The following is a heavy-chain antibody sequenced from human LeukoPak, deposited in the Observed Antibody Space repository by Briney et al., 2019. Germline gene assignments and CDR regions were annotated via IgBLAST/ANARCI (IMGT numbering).Heavy chain of an antibody. CDR2: IYHSGST. D-gene: IGHD1-1*01. Sequence: SSETLSLTCTVSGYSISSGYYWGWIRQPPGKGLEWIGSIYHSGSTYYNPSLKSRVTISVDTSKNQFSLKLSSVTAADTAVYYCARNDGTTGAFDIWGQGTMVTVSS. CDR3: ARNDGTTGAFDI. V-gene: IGHV4-38-2*02. CDR1: GYSISSGYY. J-gene: IGHJ3*02.